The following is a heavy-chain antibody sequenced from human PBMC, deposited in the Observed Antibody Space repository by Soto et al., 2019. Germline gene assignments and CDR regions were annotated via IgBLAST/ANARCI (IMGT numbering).Heavy chain of an antibody. CDR2: IYSGGST. CDR1: GFTVISNY. J-gene: IGHJ3*02. D-gene: IGHD6-13*01. Sequence: GGSLRLSCAASGFTVISNYMIWVRQAPGKGLEWVSVIYSGGSTYYADSVKGRFTISRHNSKNTLYLQMNSLRAEDTAVYYCASRSSSWAPHDAFDIWGQGTMVTVS. V-gene: IGHV3-53*04. CDR3: ASRSSSWAPHDAFDI.